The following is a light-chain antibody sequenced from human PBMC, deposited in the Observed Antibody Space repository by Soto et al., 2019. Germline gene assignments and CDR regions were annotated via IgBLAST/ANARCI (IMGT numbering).Light chain of an antibody. CDR3: QKYYKTPWK. CDR1: QSVLYRSNNKNY. CDR2: WAS. V-gene: IGKV4-1*01. J-gene: IGKJ1*01. Sequence: DIVMTQYPDSLTVSLGERATINCKTSQSVLYRSNNKNYLAWYQHKPGQPPKLLIYWASTRESGVPDRFSGSGSGTDFTLTISSLQAEDVAVYYCQKYYKTPWKFGQGTKGDIK.